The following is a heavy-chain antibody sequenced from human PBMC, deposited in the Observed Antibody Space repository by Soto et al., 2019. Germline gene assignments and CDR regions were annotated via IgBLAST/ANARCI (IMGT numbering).Heavy chain of an antibody. CDR1: GFTFSDHG. Sequence: EVQLLESGGGLVQPGGSLRLSCVGSGFTFSDHGMSWVRQAPGKGLEWVSAISGSVGSTFYADSVKGRFTISRDNSKNTLYLQMNSLRDEYTAVYYCAKDRTIAARNYDDWGQGVLVTVSS. CDR2: ISGSVGST. J-gene: IGHJ4*02. CDR3: AKDRTIAARNYDD. D-gene: IGHD6-6*01. V-gene: IGHV3-23*01.